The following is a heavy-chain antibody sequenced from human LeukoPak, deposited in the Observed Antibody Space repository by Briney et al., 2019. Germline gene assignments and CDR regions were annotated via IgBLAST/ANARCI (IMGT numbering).Heavy chain of an antibody. J-gene: IGHJ4*02. Sequence: GRSLRLSCAASGFAFSSYAMHWVRQAPGEGLEWVAVISYDGSNKYYADSVKGRFTISRDNSKNTLYLQMNSLRAEDTAVYYCARGVRFLENFDYWGQGTLVTVSS. V-gene: IGHV3-30*04. CDR3: ARGVRFLENFDY. CDR1: GFAFSSYA. D-gene: IGHD3-3*01. CDR2: ISYDGSNK.